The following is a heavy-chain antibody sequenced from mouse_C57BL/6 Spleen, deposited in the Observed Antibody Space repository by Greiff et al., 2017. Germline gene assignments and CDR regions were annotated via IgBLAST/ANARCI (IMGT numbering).Heavy chain of an antibody. J-gene: IGHJ4*01. D-gene: IGHD1-1*01. CDR3: ARWGTTVVAKVYYAMDY. Sequence: VQLQESGAELARPGASVKLSCKASGYTFTSYGISWVKQRTGQGLEWIGEIYPRSGNTYYNEKFKGKATLTADKSSSTAYMELRSLTSEDSAVYFCARWGTTVVAKVYYAMDYWGQGTSVTVSS. CDR1: GYTFTSYG. CDR2: IYPRSGNT. V-gene: IGHV1-81*01.